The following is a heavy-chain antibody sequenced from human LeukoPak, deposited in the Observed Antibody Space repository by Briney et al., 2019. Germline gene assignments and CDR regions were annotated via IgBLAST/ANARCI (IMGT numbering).Heavy chain of an antibody. V-gene: IGHV1-2*02. CDR1: GYTFTGYY. CDR2: INPNSGGT. CDR3: ATSRGYCSSTSCRDDYYFDY. D-gene: IGHD2-2*01. Sequence: ASVKVSCKASGYTFTGYYMHWVRQAPGQGLEWMGWINPNSGGTNSAQKFQGRVTMTRDTSISTAYMELSRLRSDDTAVYYCATSRGYCSSTSCRDDYYFDYWGQGTLVTVSS. J-gene: IGHJ4*02.